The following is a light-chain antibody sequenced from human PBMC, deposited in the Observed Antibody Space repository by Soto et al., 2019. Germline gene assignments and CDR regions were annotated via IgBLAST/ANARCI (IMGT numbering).Light chain of an antibody. J-gene: IGKJ5*01. Sequence: EIVLTQSPATLSLSPGERATLSCRASQSVSSYLAWYQQKPGQAPRLLIYGASNRATGIPARFSGSGSGTDFTLTISSLEPEDFAVYYCQQRSNPTFGQGTRLEI. CDR1: QSVSSY. CDR2: GAS. V-gene: IGKV3-11*01. CDR3: QQRSNPT.